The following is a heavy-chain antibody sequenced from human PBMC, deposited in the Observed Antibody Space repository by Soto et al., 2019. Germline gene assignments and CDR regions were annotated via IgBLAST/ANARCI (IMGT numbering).Heavy chain of an antibody. CDR3: ARPGDCSSTSCYAGGAGYYYYGMDV. V-gene: IGHV5-10-1*01. J-gene: IGHJ6*02. Sequence: PGESLKISCKGSGYSFTSYWISWVRQMPGKGLEWMGRIDPSDSYTNYSPSFQGHVTISADKSISTAYLQWSSLKASDTAMYYCARPGDCSSTSCYAGGAGYYYYGMDVWGQGTTVTVSS. D-gene: IGHD2-2*01. CDR2: IDPSDSYT. CDR1: GYSFTSYW.